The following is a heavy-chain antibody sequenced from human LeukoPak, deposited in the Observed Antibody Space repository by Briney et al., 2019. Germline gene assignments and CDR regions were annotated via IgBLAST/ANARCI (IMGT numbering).Heavy chain of an antibody. CDR1: GFTFSSYA. V-gene: IGHV3-23*01. Sequence: GGSLRLSCAASGFTFSSYAMSWVRQAPGKGLEWVSAISGSGGSTYYADSVKGRFTISRDNSKNTLYLQMNSLRAEDTAVYYCAKSPSRYCSGGSCSRAFDIWAQGTMVTVSS. CDR3: AKSPSRYCSGGSCSRAFDI. D-gene: IGHD2-15*01. CDR2: ISGSGGST. J-gene: IGHJ3*02.